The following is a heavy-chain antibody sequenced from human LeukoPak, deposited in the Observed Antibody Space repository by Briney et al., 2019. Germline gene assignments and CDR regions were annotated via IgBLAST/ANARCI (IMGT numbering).Heavy chain of an antibody. Sequence: GGSLRLSCAASGVTFSSYSMNWVRQAPGKGLEWVSYISSSSSTIYYADSVKGRFTISRDNAKNSLYLQMNSLRAEDTAVYYCVRPTQWLVPRWDAFDIWGQGTMVTVSS. V-gene: IGHV3-48*01. J-gene: IGHJ3*02. CDR3: VRPTQWLVPRWDAFDI. CDR1: GVTFSSYS. CDR2: ISSSSSTI. D-gene: IGHD6-19*01.